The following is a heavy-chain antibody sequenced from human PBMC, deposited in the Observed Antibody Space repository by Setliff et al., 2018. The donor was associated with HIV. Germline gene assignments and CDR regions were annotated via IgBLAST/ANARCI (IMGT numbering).Heavy chain of an antibody. Sequence: SETLSLTCTVSGGSISGYYWSWIRQPPGKGLEWIAYIYYSGSTNYNPSLKSRVTISVDTSKNQFSLKLTSVTAADTAVYYCARQPVDPASFDPWGQGTLVTVSS. J-gene: IGHJ5*02. V-gene: IGHV4-59*08. D-gene: IGHD5-18*01. CDR3: ARQPVDPASFDP. CDR2: IYYSGST. CDR1: GGSISGYY.